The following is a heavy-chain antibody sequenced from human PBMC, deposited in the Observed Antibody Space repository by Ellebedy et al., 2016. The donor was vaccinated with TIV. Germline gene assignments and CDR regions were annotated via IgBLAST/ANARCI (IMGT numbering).Heavy chain of an antibody. CDR1: GYTFTKYG. CDR2: ISGYNGDT. J-gene: IGHJ5*02. V-gene: IGHV1-18*04. D-gene: IGHD5/OR15-5a*01. CDR3: TRGFYEKFDP. Sequence: ASVKVSCKASGYTFTKYGISWVRQATGQGLEWMGWISGYNGDTNYAQKFQGRVTITIDTSTSTVYMELRSLSFDDTAVYYCTRGFYEKFDPWGQGTLVTVS.